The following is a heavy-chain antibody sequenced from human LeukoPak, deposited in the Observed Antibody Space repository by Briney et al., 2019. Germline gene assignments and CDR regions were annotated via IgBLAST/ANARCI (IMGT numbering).Heavy chain of an antibody. J-gene: IGHJ6*03. D-gene: IGHD3-10*01. CDR2: ISWNSDST. CDR3: AKTYYSSRAHYYYYYYMDV. Sequence: ETLSLTCTVSGGSISTSSYYWGWVRQPPGKGLEWVSGISWNSDSTFYADSVKGRFTISRDNSKNTRYLQMNSLRAEDTAVYYCAKTYYSSRAHYYYYYYMDVWGKGTTVTISS. V-gene: IGHV3-23*01. CDR1: GGSISTSSYY.